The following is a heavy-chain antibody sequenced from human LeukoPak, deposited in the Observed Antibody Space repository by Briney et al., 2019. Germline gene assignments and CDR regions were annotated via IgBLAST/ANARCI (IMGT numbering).Heavy chain of an antibody. Sequence: GGSLRLSCAASGFTFSSYAMSWVRQAPGKGLEWVSVTYSTGHTYYADSVKGRFTISRDNSKNSLYLQMSSLRAEDTAVYYCARGVDKAEAGGFDYWGQGTLVTVSS. J-gene: IGHJ4*02. D-gene: IGHD5-12*01. V-gene: IGHV3-53*01. CDR3: ARGVDKAEAGGFDY. CDR2: TYSTGHT. CDR1: GFTFSSYA.